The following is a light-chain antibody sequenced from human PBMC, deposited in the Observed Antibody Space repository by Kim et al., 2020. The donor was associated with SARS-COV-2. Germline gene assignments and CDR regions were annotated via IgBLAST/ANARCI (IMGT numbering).Light chain of an antibody. CDR3: QAWDSSTVLV. V-gene: IGLV3-1*01. CDR1: KLGDKY. Sequence: SYELTQPPSVSVSPGQTASITCSGDKLGDKYACWYQQKPGQSPVLVIYQDSKRPSGIPERFSGSNSGNTATLTISGTQAMDEADYYCQAWDSSTVLVFGGGTQLTAL. CDR2: QDS. J-gene: IGLJ3*02.